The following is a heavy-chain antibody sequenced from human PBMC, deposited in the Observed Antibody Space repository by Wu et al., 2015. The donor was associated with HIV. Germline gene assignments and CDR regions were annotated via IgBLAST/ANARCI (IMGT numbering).Heavy chain of an antibody. J-gene: IGHJ6*03. CDR1: GYTFTSYG. CDR3: AREARTGERAEYYYMDV. V-gene: IGHV1-18*01. D-gene: IGHD1-14*01. Sequence: QVQLVQSGAEVKKPGASVKVSCKASGYTFTSYGISWVRQAPGQGLEWMGWISAYNGNTNYAQKLQGRVTMTTDTSTSTAYMELRSLRSDDTAVYYCAREARTGERAEYYYMDVWGKGTTVTVSS. CDR2: ISAYNGNT.